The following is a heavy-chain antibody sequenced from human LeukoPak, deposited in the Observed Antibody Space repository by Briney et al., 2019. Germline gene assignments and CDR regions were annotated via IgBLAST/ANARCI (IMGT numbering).Heavy chain of an antibody. V-gene: IGHV3-48*03. CDR1: GFTFSSYE. J-gene: IGHJ4*02. CDR3: ARDPGRSSSWYFDY. D-gene: IGHD6-13*01. CDR2: IRSSGSTM. Sequence: PGGSLRPSCAASGFTFSSYEMNWVRQAPGKGLEWVSYIRSSGSTMYYADSVKGRFTISRDNTKNSLYLQMNSLRAEDTAVYYCARDPGRSSSWYFDYWGQGTLVTVSS.